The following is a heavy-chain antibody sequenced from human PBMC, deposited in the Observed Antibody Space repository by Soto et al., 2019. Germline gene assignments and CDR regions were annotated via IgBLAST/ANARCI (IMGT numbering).Heavy chain of an antibody. Sequence: SVKVSCKASGGTFSSYAISWVRQAPGQGLEWMGGIIPIFGTANYAQKFQGRVTITADKSTGTAYMELSSLRSEDTVVYYCARDKPTVTTRYYYYGMDVWGQGTTVTVSS. CDR2: IIPIFGTA. CDR1: GGTFSSYA. V-gene: IGHV1-69*06. J-gene: IGHJ6*02. D-gene: IGHD4-4*01. CDR3: ARDKPTVTTRYYYYGMDV.